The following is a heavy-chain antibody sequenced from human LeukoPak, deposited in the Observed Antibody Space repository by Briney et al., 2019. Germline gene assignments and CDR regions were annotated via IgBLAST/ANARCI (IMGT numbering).Heavy chain of an antibody. CDR3: ARDHSTMIVVDDAFDI. D-gene: IGHD3-22*01. CDR2: MDQDGSDK. J-gene: IGHJ3*02. Sequence: GGSLRLSCAASGFTLSDYWMSWVRQAPGKGLEWVANMDQDGSDKNYVGSVKGRFTISRDDAKNSLYLQMNSLRAEDTAVYYCARDHSTMIVVDDAFDIWGQGTMVTVSS. V-gene: IGHV3-7*01. CDR1: GFTLSDYW.